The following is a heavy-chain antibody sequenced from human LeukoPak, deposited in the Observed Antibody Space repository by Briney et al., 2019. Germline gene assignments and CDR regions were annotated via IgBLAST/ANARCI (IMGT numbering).Heavy chain of an antibody. CDR2: ISGSGGTT. D-gene: IGHD3-22*01. Sequence: GGSLRLSCAASGFTFSSYAMSWVRQAPGKGLEWVSAISGSGGTTYNADSVKGRFTISRDNAKNSLYLRMNSLRAEDTAVYYCARVAEYYYDSSGYYRGDYWGQGTLVTVSS. CDR3: ARVAEYYYDSSGYYRGDY. CDR1: GFTFSSYA. V-gene: IGHV3-23*01. J-gene: IGHJ4*02.